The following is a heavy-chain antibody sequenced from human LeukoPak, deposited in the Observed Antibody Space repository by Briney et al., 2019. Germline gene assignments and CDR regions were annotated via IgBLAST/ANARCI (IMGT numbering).Heavy chain of an antibody. CDR2: NSGSGTST. CDR3: AKERGGHDFDY. V-gene: IGHV3-23*01. J-gene: IGHJ4*02. CDR1: GFTFSSYA. Sequence: GGSLRLSCAASGFTFSSYAMSCVRRAPGRGLEWVLVNSGSGTSTYYADSVKGRFTISRDNTKNTLYLQMNSLRAEDTAVYYCAKERGGHDFDYWGQGTLVTVSS. D-gene: IGHD3-16*01.